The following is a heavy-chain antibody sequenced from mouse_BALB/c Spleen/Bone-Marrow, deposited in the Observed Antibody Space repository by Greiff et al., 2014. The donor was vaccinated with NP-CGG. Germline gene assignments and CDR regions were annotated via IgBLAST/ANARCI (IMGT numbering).Heavy chain of an antibody. D-gene: IGHD2-1*01. CDR1: GYTFTSYW. Sequence: DLVKPGASVKLSCKASGYTFTSYWINWIKQRPGQGLEWIGRIAPGSGSTYYNEMFKGKATLTVDTSSSTGYIQLSSLSSEDSAVYFCARFPIYYGNYGAMDYWGQGTSVTVSS. CDR3: ARFPIYYGNYGAMDY. CDR2: IAPGSGST. V-gene: IGHV1S41*01. J-gene: IGHJ4*01.